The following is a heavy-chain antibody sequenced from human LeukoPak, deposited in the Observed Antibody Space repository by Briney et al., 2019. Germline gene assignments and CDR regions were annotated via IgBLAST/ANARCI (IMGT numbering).Heavy chain of an antibody. CDR2: ISWNSGSI. CDR1: GFTVSSNY. J-gene: IGHJ4*02. D-gene: IGHD3-22*01. CDR3: ARVGIAYYYDSSGYYTDF. Sequence: PGGSLRLSCAASGFTVSSNYMSWVRHAPGKGLEWVSGISWNSGSIGYVDSVKGRFTISRDNAKNSLYLQMNSLRAEDTAVYYCARVGIAYYYDSSGYYTDFWGQGTLVTVSS. V-gene: IGHV3-48*04.